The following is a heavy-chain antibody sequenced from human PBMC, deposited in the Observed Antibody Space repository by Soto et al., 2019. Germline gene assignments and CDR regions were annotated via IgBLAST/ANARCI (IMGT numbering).Heavy chain of an antibody. CDR3: ARDVMRYNWNAKDAFDI. V-gene: IGHV1-18*01. CDR2: ISAYNGNT. Sequence: QVQLVQSGAEVKKPGASVKVSCKASDYTFTSYGITWVRQAPGQGLEWMGWISAYNGNTKYAQKLQGRITMTTDTSTSTAYMEVRSLRSDDTAVYYCARDVMRYNWNAKDAFDIWGQGTMVTVSS. CDR1: DYTFTSYG. D-gene: IGHD1-1*01. J-gene: IGHJ3*02.